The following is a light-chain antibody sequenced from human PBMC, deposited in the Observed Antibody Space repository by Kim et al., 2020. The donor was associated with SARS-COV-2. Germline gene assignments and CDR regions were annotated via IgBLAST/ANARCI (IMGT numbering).Light chain of an antibody. CDR2: EDT. J-gene: IGLJ1*01. CDR3: CSYAGSGTTYV. Sequence: QSALTQPASVSGSPGQSITISCTGTSSNVGNYNLVSWYQQHPGEAPRLMICEDTKRPSGVSNRFSGSKSGNTASLTISGLQAEDEADYYCCSYAGSGTTYVFGTGTKVTVL. CDR1: SSNVGNYNL. V-gene: IGLV2-23*01.